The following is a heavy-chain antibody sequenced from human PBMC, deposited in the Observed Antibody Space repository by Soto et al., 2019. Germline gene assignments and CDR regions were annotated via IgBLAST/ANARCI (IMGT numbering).Heavy chain of an antibody. CDR1: GFTFSSYA. D-gene: IGHD6-13*01. CDR3: AKYSSSWYATSDAFDI. J-gene: IGHJ3*02. CDR2: ISGGTSST. Sequence: GGSLRLSCAASGFTFSSYAMSWVRQAPGKGLEWVSAISGGTSSTYYADSVKGRFTISRDNSKNTLYLQMNSLRAEDTAVYYCAKYSSSWYATSDAFDIWGQGTMVTVSS. V-gene: IGHV3-23*01.